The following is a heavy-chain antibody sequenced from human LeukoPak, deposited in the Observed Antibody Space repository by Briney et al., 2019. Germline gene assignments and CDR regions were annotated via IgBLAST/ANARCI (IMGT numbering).Heavy chain of an antibody. V-gene: IGHV4-59*12. Sequence: SETLSLTCTVSGGSISSYYWSWIRQPPGKGLEWIGSIYYSGSTYYNPSLKSRVTISVDTSKNQFSLKLSSVTAADTAVYYCARGFIAAAGKGGYFDYWGQGTLVTVSS. D-gene: IGHD6-13*01. CDR3: ARGFIAAAGKGGYFDY. CDR2: IYYSGST. CDR1: GGSISSYY. J-gene: IGHJ4*02.